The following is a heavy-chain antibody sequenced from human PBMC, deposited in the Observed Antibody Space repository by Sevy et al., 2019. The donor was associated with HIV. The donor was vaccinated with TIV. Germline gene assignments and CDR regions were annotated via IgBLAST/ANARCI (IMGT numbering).Heavy chain of an antibody. CDR3: AVLMGFLQPFNWFDP. D-gene: IGHD3-10*01. Sequence: SETLSLTCAVSGGSISSSNWWSWVRQPPGKGLEWIGEIYHSGSTNYNPSLKSRVTISVDKSKNQFSLKLSSVTAADTAVYYCAVLMGFLQPFNWFDPWGQGTLVTVSS. CDR2: IYHSGST. J-gene: IGHJ5*02. CDR1: GGSISSSNW. V-gene: IGHV4-4*02.